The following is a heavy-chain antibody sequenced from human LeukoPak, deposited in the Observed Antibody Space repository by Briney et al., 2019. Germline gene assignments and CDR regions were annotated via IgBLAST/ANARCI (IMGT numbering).Heavy chain of an antibody. Sequence: GGSLTLSCAASGFTFSSYAMSWVRQAPAKGLEWVSAISGCGGSTYYADSVKGRFIISRDNSKNTLYLQMNSLRDEDTAVYYCARSYGYSSGWYYFDYWGQGTLVTVSS. J-gene: IGHJ4*02. CDR3: ARSYGYSSGWYYFDY. D-gene: IGHD6-19*01. V-gene: IGHV3-23*01. CDR2: ISGCGGST. CDR1: GFTFSSYA.